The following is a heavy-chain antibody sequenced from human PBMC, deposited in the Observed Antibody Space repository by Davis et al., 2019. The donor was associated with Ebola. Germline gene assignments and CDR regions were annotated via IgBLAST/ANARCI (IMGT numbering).Heavy chain of an antibody. D-gene: IGHD3-22*01. CDR3: ATASSDYHYYYAMDV. V-gene: IGHV1-46*01. J-gene: IGHJ6*02. CDR2: INPSGGST. Sequence: ASVKVSCKASGYTFTSYAMHWVRQAPGQGLEWMGIINPSGGSTSYAQKFQGRVTITADESTSTAYMELSSLRSEDTAVYYCATASSDYHYYYAMDVWGQGTTVTVSS. CDR1: GYTFTSYA.